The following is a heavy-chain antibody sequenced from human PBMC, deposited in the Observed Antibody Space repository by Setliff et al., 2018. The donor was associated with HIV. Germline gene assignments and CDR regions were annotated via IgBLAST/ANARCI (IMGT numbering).Heavy chain of an antibody. Sequence: GESLKISCKGSGYIFSTYWIGWVRQMPGKGLEWMGIIYPGDSDTRYSPSFQGQVAISADKSINTAYLQWSSLKASDTAVYYCARSMGFKATTRLDFWGPGTLVTVSS. D-gene: IGHD3-10*01. V-gene: IGHV5-51*01. CDR1: GYIFSTYW. CDR2: IYPGDSDT. CDR3: ARSMGFKATTRLDF. J-gene: IGHJ4*02.